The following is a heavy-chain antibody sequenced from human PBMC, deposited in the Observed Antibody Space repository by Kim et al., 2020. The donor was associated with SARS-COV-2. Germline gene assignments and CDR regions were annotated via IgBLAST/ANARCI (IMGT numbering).Heavy chain of an antibody. CDR2: ISYDGSKK. D-gene: IGHD2-15*01. J-gene: IGHJ4*02. Sequence: GGSLRLSCAASGFTFNNYGMHWVRQAPGKGLEWVAVISYDGSKKYYTESVEGRFTISRDNSENTLYLQMNSLRGDDTAVYYCAKVPLEDISGFHDPYDYWGQGTLVTVSS. CDR1: GFTFNNYG. V-gene: IGHV3-30*18. CDR3: AKVPLEDISGFHDPYDY.